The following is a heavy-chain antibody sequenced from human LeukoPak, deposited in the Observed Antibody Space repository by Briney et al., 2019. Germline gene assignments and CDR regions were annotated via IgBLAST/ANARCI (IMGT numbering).Heavy chain of an antibody. CDR3: AKDGTSNYQLPYNWFDP. CDR1: GGTFSSYA. CDR2: IIPIFGTA. D-gene: IGHD2-2*01. V-gene: IGHV1-69*05. J-gene: IGHJ5*02. Sequence: SVKVSCKASGGTFSSYAISWVRQAPGQGLEWMGRIIPIFGTANYAQKFQGRVTITTDESTSTAYMELSSLRAEDTAVYYCAKDGTSNYQLPYNWFDPWGQGTLVTVSS.